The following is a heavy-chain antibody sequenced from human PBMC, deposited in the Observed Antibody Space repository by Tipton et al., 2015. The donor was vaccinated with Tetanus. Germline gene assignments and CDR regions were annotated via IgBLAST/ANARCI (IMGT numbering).Heavy chain of an antibody. V-gene: IGHV5-51*01. CDR2: INPTDYQT. J-gene: IGHJ2*01. D-gene: IGHD3-9*01. CDR1: GYNFTIYW. Sequence: QLVQSGAEVKKPGESLKISCKPSGYNFTIYWIGWVRQMPGKGLEWMGVINPTDYQTSYNPSFEGQVTISADRSINTAYLQWSSLQTSDTAMYFCARRRSAILSGSYHWYFDIWGRGTLVPVSS. CDR3: ARRRSAILSGSYHWYFDI.